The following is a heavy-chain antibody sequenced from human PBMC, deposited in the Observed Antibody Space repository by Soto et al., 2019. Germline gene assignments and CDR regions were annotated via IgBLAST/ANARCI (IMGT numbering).Heavy chain of an antibody. CDR2: VSGNGDDT. J-gene: IGHJ6*02. V-gene: IGHV3-23*01. CDR3: AKATYTEYYFYGLDV. D-gene: IGHD5-12*01. CDR1: GFTFSHYA. Sequence: GGSLRLSCAGSGFTFSHYAMSWVRQPPGKGLEWASTVSGNGDDTYYADSVKGRFTISRENSKDTVYLQMNSLRAEDTAVYFCAKATYTEYYFYGLDVWGPGTAVTVSS.